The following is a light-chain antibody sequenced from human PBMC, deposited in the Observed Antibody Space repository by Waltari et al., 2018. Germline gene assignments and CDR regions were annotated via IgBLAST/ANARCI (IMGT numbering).Light chain of an antibody. V-gene: IGLV2-8*01. CDR3: NSYAGSNSVL. J-gene: IGLJ2*01. CDR1: SSDVGGYNC. Sequence: QSALTQPPSASGSPGQSVTISCTGTSSDVGGYNCVSWYQQHPGKAPKLMIYDLSKRPHGVHVRFSGSKAGNTASLTVSGLQAEDEADYYCNSYAGSNSVLFGAGTKLTVL. CDR2: DLS.